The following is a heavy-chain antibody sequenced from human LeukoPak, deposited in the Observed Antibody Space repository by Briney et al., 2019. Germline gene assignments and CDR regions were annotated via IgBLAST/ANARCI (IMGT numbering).Heavy chain of an antibody. J-gene: IGHJ3*02. D-gene: IGHD7-27*01. CDR2: ISHSGST. Sequence: SGTLSLTCAVSGGSISSTNWWSWVRQPPGKGLEWIGEISHSGSTNYNPSLKSRVTISVDTSKNQFSLKLSSVTAAVTAVYYCARLNWGQALDIWGQGTMVTVSS. CDR1: GGSISSTNW. V-gene: IGHV4-4*02. CDR3: ARLNWGQALDI.